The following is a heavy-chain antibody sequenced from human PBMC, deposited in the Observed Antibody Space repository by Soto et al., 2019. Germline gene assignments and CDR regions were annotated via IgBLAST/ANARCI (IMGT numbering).Heavy chain of an antibody. J-gene: IGHJ5*02. CDR1: GNTFTNFG. D-gene: IGHD2-2*01. CDR2: ISAYTDDP. Sequence: ASVKVSCKASGNTFTNFGVTWVRQAPGQGLEWMGWISAYTDDPNYAQKFQGRVTMTIDTSTSTAYLDLRSLTSDDTAVYYCARVVPGAEAWFDPWGQGTLVTVSS. V-gene: IGHV1-18*01. CDR3: ARVVPGAEAWFDP.